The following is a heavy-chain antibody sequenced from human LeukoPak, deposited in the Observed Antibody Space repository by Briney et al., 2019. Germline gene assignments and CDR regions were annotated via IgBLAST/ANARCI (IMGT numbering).Heavy chain of an antibody. V-gene: IGHV4-30-4*01. J-gene: IGHJ4*02. CDR3: ASDDGSGRIDY. D-gene: IGHD3-10*01. CDR1: GGSISSGGYY. Sequence: PSQTLSLTCTVSGGSISSGGYYWSWIRQPPGKVLEWIGYIYYSGSTYYNPSLKSRVTMSVDTSKNQFSLKLSSVTAADTAVYYCASDDGSGRIDYWGQGTLVTVSS. CDR2: IYYSGST.